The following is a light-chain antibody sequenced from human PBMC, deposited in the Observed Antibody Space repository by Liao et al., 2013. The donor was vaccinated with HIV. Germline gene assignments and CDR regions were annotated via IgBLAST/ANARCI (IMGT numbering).Light chain of an antibody. CDR2: YDS. V-gene: IGLV3-21*01. CDR3: QVWDSTSDHPFYV. CDR1: NIGSKS. Sequence: SYELTQPPSVSVAPGKTARITCGGNNIGSKSVHWYQRKPGQAPVVLIFYDSDRPSGIPERFSGSNSGNTATLTISRVEAGDEADYYCQVWDSTSDHPFYVFGTGTKVTVL. J-gene: IGLJ1*01.